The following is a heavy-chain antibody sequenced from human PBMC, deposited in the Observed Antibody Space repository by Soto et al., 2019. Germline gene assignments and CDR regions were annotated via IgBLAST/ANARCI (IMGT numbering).Heavy chain of an antibody. D-gene: IGHD3-10*01. CDR3: ARVVLGSGSILDI. CDR2: ISAYNGNT. J-gene: IGHJ3*02. V-gene: IGHV1-18*01. Sequence: QVQLVQSGAEVKKPGASVKVSCKASGYTFTSYGISWVRQAPGQGLEWMGWISAYNGNTNYAQKLQGRVTMTTDTXTSTASMGLRSPRSDDAAVYYCARVVLGSGSILDIWGQGTMVTVSS. CDR1: GYTFTSYG.